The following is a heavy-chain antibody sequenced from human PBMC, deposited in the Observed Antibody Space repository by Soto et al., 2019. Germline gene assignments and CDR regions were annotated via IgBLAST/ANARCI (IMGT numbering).Heavy chain of an antibody. J-gene: IGHJ6*03. Sequence: GGSLRLSCAASGFTFSTYGIHWVRQAPGKGLEWVAVISYDGSLRYYADSVKGRFTISRDNSKNTLYLQMDSLRPEDTAVYHCAPDSSGYYYHMDVWGQGTTVTVSS. CDR3: APDSSGYYYHMDV. D-gene: IGHD3-22*01. V-gene: IGHV3-30*03. CDR1: GFTFSTYG. CDR2: ISYDGSLR.